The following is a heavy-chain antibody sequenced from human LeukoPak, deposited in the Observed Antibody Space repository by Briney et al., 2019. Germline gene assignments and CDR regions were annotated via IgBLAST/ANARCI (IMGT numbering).Heavy chain of an antibody. Sequence: PSETLSLTCTVSGGSISSSSYYWGWIRQPPGKGLEWIGSIYYSGSTYYNPSLKSRVTISVDTSKNQFSLKLSSVTAADTAVYYCARDSDDYYDSSGYVFDYWGQGTLVTVSS. J-gene: IGHJ4*02. CDR3: ARDSDDYYDSSGYVFDY. D-gene: IGHD3-22*01. CDR1: GGSISSSSYY. CDR2: IYYSGST. V-gene: IGHV4-39*07.